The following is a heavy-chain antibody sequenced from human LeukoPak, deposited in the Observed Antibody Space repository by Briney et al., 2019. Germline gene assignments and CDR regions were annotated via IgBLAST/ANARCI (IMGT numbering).Heavy chain of an antibody. CDR1: GFTSSSYW. J-gene: IGHJ4*02. CDR3: ARTTAFDY. CDR2: IREDGSDK. D-gene: IGHD4-17*01. V-gene: IGHV3-7*02. Sequence: GGSLRLSCAASGFTSSSYWMSWVRQAPGKGLEWVANIREDGSDKNYVDSVRGRFTISRDKAKNSLYLQMNSLRAEDTAVYHCARTTAFDYWGQGTLVTVSS.